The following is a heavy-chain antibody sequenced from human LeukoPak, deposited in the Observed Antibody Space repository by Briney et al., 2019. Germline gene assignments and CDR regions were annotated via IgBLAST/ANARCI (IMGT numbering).Heavy chain of an antibody. J-gene: IGHJ6*02. V-gene: IGHV3-30-3*01. CDR3: AREMESSGYDHYYYYYGMDV. Sequence: GGSLRLSCAASGFTFSSYAMHWVRQAPGKGLEWVAVISYDGSNKYYADSVKGRFTISRDNSKNTLYLQRNSLRAEDTAVYYCAREMESSGYDHYYYYYGMDVWGQGTTVTVSS. D-gene: IGHD5-12*01. CDR2: ISYDGSNK. CDR1: GFTFSSYA.